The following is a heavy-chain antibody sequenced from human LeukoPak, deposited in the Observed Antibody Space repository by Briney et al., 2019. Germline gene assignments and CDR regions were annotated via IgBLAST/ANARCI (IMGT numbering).Heavy chain of an antibody. V-gene: IGHV4-61*02. CDR3: ARDLKSPTYYRNWFDP. Sequence: PSETLSLTCTVSGVSITSGTYYWTWIRQPAGKGLEWIGRIYSTGRVNYNPSLKSRVTMLLDTSKNQFSLKLSSVTAADTAVYYCARDLKSPTYYRNWFDPWGQGTLVTVSS. D-gene: IGHD3-10*01. J-gene: IGHJ5*02. CDR1: GVSITSGTYY. CDR2: IYSTGRV.